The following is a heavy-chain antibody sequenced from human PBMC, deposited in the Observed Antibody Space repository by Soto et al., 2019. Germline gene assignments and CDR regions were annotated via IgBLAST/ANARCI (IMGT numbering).Heavy chain of an antibody. D-gene: IGHD3-10*01. CDR2: IYYSGST. Sequence: SETLSLTCTVSGGSISSSSYYWGWLRQPPGKGLEWTGSIYYSGSTCYNPSLKSRVTISVDTSKNQFSLKLSSVTAADTAVYYWGRGLKWLGGKGHYFYRGVGGKGTRVTFPS. CDR1: GGSISSSSYY. V-gene: IGHV4-39*01. CDR3: GRGLKWLGGKGHYFYRGV. J-gene: IGHJ6*03.